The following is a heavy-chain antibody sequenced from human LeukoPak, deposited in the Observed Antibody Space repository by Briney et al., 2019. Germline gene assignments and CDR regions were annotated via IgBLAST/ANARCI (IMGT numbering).Heavy chain of an antibody. CDR1: GFTFSDYW. V-gene: IGHV3-7*01. J-gene: IGHJ4*02. CDR2: LKQDGSEI. Sequence: PGGSLRLSCAASGFTFSDYWMNWVRQAPGKGLEWVAILKQDGSEILYVDSVKGRFTISRDNAKNSLYLQMNSLRAEDTAVYYCARGSLSGYDFGGGDYWGQGTLVTVSS. CDR3: ARGSLSGYDFGGGDY. D-gene: IGHD5-12*01.